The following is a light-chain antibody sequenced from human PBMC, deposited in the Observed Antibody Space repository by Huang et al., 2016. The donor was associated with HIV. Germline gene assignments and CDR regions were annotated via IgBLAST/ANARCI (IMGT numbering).Light chain of an antibody. Sequence: EIVLTQSPATLSLSPGERATLSCRASQSVRSYLAWYQPKPGPAPRLLIYDASNRATGIPARFSGSGSGTDFTLTISNLQSEDFAVYYCQQRSAWPLTFGGGTKVEI. CDR1: QSVRSY. CDR2: DAS. J-gene: IGKJ4*01. CDR3: QQRSAWPLT. V-gene: IGKV3-11*01.